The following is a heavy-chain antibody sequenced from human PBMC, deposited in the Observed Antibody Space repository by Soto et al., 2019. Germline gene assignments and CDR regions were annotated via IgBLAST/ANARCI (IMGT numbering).Heavy chain of an antibody. CDR2: FDPEDGET. CDR1: GYTLTELS. D-gene: IGHD3-16*02. J-gene: IGHJ6*03. CDR3: ATSFNPLGYYYMDV. V-gene: IGHV1-24*01. Sequence: ASVKVSCKVSGYTLTELSMHWVRQAPGKGLEWMGGFDPEDGETIYAQKFQGRVTMTEDTSTDTAYMELSSLRSEVTSVYFCATSFNPLGYYYMDVWGKGTTVTVSS.